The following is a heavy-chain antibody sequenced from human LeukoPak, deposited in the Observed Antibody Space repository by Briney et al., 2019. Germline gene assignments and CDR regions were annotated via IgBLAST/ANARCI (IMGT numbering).Heavy chain of an antibody. V-gene: IGHV3-7*01. CDR3: ARNTMLRGENWFYP. CDR2: IQQDGSEK. CDR1: GFTFSNYW. D-gene: IGHD3-10*01. J-gene: IGHJ5*02. Sequence: TGGSLRLSCAASGFTFSNYWMSWVRQAPGKELEWVANIQQDGSEKYYVGSVKGRFTSSRDKAKNSLYLQMNSLRAEDTAVYYCARNTMLRGENWFYPWGQGTLVTVSS.